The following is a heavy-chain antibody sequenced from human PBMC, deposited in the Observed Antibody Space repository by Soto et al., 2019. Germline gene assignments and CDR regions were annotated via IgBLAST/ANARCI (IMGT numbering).Heavy chain of an antibody. CDR2: VSFDGNNR. V-gene: IGHV3-30*18. Sequence: GGSLRLSCAASGFTFSKYAMYWVRQAPGRGPEWVAVVSFDGNNRFHADSVRGRFTISRDNSKSTLFLQMDSLRVEDTAVYYCVKSFFYDSSGYHYGLFDHWGQGALVTVSS. CDR1: GFTFSKYA. D-gene: IGHD3-22*01. J-gene: IGHJ4*02. CDR3: VKSFFYDSSGYHYGLFDH.